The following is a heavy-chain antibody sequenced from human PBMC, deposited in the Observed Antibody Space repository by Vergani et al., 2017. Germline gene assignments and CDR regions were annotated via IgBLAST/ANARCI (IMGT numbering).Heavy chain of an antibody. Sequence: QVHLQESGPGLVKPSETLSLTCTVSGGSISSYYWSWVRQRPGMGLDWIGYIYYSGTTYYNPSLESRLTISLDTSENHLSLKLTSVTAADTAVYYCARQKDYYMDVWGKGATVTVS. J-gene: IGHJ6*03. V-gene: IGHV4-59*06. CDR2: IYYSGTT. CDR3: ARQKDYYMDV. CDR1: GGSISSYY.